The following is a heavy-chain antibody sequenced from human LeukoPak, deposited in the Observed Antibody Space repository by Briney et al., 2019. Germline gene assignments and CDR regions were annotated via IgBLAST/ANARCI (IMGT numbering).Heavy chain of an antibody. D-gene: IGHD3-10*01. CDR1: GGSISSYY. Sequence: PSETLSLTCTVSGGSISSYYWGWIRQPPGKGLEWIGSIYYSGSTYYNPSLKSRVTISVDTSKNQFSLKLSSVTAADTAVYYCALQGVLLWFGEKARAFDIWGQGTMVTVSS. J-gene: IGHJ3*02. V-gene: IGHV4-39*07. CDR2: IYYSGST. CDR3: ALQGVLLWFGEKARAFDI.